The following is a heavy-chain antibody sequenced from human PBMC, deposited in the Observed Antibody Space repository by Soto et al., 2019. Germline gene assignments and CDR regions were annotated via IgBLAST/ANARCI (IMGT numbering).Heavy chain of an antibody. CDR3: AKVCYSSPMGYYYGMDV. J-gene: IGHJ6*02. V-gene: IGHV1-69*01. CDR1: GVTFSKVI. Sequence: QVQLEHSGGEVKKPGSSVKVYCKASGVTFSKVIMTWVRQAPGLGLEWVGGIIPIFGTANYAQKFQGRVTNTADESTSTSNLEVSNLRSEDTAVYYCAKVCYSSPMGYYYGMDVGGHGTAVTVSS. CDR2: IIPIFGTA. D-gene: IGHD6-19*01.